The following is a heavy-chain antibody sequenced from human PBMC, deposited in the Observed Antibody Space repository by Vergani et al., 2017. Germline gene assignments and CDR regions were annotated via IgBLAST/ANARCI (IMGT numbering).Heavy chain of an antibody. CDR1: GFTFSSNA. D-gene: IGHD3/OR15-3a*01. CDR3: AKDLDFGSSLAFDI. CDR2: ISGSGGST. J-gene: IGHJ3*02. Sequence: EVQLLESGGGLVQPGGSLRLSCAASGFTFSSNAMSWVRKGQGKGLKWVSAISGSGGSTYYADSVKGRLTMSRDNSKNTLYLQMNSLRAEDTVVYYCAKDLDFGSSLAFDIWGQGTMVTVSS. V-gene: IGHV3-23*01.